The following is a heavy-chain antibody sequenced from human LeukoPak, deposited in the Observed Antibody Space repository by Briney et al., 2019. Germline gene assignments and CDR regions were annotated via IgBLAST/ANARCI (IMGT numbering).Heavy chain of an antibody. CDR1: GYSISRGYD. J-gene: IGHJ4*02. CDR2: IYHTGST. CDR3: ARAGWIITSGIDY. V-gene: IGHV4-38-2*01. D-gene: IGHD3-10*01. Sequence: SETLSLTCGVSGYSISRGYDWAWIRQPPGKGLEWIGTIYHTGSTYYTPSLGSRVTISVDTSKNEFSLNLNSVTAADTAVYYCARAGWIITSGIDYWGQGALVTVSS.